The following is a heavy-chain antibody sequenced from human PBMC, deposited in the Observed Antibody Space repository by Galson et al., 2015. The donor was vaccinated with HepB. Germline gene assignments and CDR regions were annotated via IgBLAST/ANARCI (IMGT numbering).Heavy chain of an antibody. CDR2: IWNDGSNK. CDR3: VRGVKSPDY. V-gene: IGHV3-33*07. CDR1: GFTFNKYG. J-gene: IGHJ4*02. Sequence: SLRLSCAASGFTFNKYGMYWVRQSPGKGLEWVALIWNDGSNKYYVDSVKGRFTISRDNSKSTLYLQMNSLRAEDTAVYCCVRGVKSPDYWGQGTLVTVSS.